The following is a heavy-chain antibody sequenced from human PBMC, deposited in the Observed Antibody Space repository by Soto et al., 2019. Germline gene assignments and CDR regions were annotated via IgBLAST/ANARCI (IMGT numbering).Heavy chain of an antibody. CDR1: VASITTYY. CDR2: VYHTGST. CDR3: ARRLFGSGWTLDS. Sequence: SETLSLTCDVSVASITTYYWSWIRQAPGKGLEWIGNVYHTGSTDYNSSLRSRVTISVDTSKNQFSLNMNSVTAADTAVYYCARRLFGSGWTLDSWGQGALVTVSS. J-gene: IGHJ4*02. V-gene: IGHV4-59*13. D-gene: IGHD6-19*01.